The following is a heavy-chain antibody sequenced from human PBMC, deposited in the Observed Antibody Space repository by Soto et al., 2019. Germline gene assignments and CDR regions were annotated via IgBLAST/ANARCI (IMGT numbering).Heavy chain of an antibody. D-gene: IGHD3-22*01. CDR1: GYSFTSYW. J-gene: IGHJ6*02. CDR3: ARLNYYDSSEGYYGMDV. CDR2: MDPSDSYT. V-gene: IGHV5-10-1*01. Sequence: GESLKISCKGSGYSFTSYWISWVRQMPGKGLEWMGRMDPSDSYTNYSPSFQGHVTISADKSISTAYLQWSSLKASDTAMYYCARLNYYDSSEGYYGMDVWGQGTTVTVSS.